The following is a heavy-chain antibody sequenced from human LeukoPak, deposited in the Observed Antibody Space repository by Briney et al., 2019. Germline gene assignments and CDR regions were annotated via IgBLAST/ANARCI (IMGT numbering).Heavy chain of an antibody. V-gene: IGHV1-8*03. D-gene: IGHD1-7*01. CDR1: GYTFTSYD. CDR3: ARGTGITGTRPYYYMDV. Sequence: GASVKVSCKASGYTFTSYDINWVRQATGQGLEWMGWMNPNSGNTGYAQKFQGRVTITRNTSISTAYMELSSLRSEDTAVYYCARGTGITGTRPYYYMDVWGKGTTVTVSS. CDR2: MNPNSGNT. J-gene: IGHJ6*03.